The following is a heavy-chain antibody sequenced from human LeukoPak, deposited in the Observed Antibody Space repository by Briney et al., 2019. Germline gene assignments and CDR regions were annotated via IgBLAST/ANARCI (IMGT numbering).Heavy chain of an antibody. CDR2: IHSDGRST. D-gene: IGHD6-19*01. CDR1: GFTFSTYW. Sequence: GGSLRLSCAASGFTFSTYWMHWVRQAPGKGLVWVSRIHSDGRSTSYADSVNGRFTISRDNAKNSLYLQMNSLRAEDTAVYYCARSYSSGGFDPWGQGTLVTVSS. V-gene: IGHV3-74*01. CDR3: ARSYSSGGFDP. J-gene: IGHJ5*02.